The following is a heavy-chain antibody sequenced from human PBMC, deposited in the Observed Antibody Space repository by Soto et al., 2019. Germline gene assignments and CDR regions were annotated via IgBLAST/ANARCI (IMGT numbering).Heavy chain of an antibody. CDR1: GYTFTSYD. J-gene: IGHJ6*03. CDR2: MNPNSGNT. D-gene: IGHD2-15*01. Sequence: ASVKVSCKASGYTFTSYDINWVRQATGQGLEWMGWMNPNSGNTGYGQKFQGRVTMTRNTTISTAYMELSRLRSEDTAVYYCARGPEIVVVVAAGYYYYMDVWGKGTTVTVSS. V-gene: IGHV1-8*01. CDR3: ARGPEIVVVVAAGYYYYMDV.